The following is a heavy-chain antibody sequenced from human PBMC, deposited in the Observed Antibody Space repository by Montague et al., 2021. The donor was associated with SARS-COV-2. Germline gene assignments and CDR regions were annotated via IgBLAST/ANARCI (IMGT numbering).Heavy chain of an antibody. V-gene: IGHV3-30*04. CDR2: ISYDGSNK. J-gene: IGHJ6*02. CDR1: GFTFSSYA. CDR3: ARDLRDSGSWYPLGYYYYGMDV. D-gene: IGHD6-13*01. Sequence: SLRLSCAASGFTFSSYAMHWVRQAPGKGLEWVAVISYDGSNKYYADSVKGRFTISRDNSKNTLYLQMNSLRAEDTAVYYCARDLRDSGSWYPLGYYYYGMDVWGQGTTVTVSS.